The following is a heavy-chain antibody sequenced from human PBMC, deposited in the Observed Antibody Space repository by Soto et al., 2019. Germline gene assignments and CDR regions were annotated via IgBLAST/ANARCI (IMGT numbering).Heavy chain of an antibody. CDR1: GFTFSSYW. D-gene: IGHD4-17*01. CDR3: ARPLLDYGDFDY. J-gene: IGHJ4*02. CDR2: INSDGSST. V-gene: IGHV3-74*01. Sequence: EVQLVESGGGLVQPGGSLRLSCAASGFTFSSYWMHWVRQAPGKGLVWVSRINSDGSSTSYADSVKGRFTISRDNAKNTLYLQMNRLRAEDTAVYYCARPLLDYGDFDYWGQGTLVTVSS.